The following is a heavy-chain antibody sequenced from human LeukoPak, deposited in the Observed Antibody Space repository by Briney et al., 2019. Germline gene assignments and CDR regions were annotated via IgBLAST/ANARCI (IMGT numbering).Heavy chain of an antibody. V-gene: IGHV4-59*06. Sequence: SETLSLTCTVSGGSISSYYWSWIRQPAGKGLEWIGYIYYSGSTYYNPSLKSRVTISVDTSKNQFSLKLSSVTAADTAVYYCARVRAGEYFDLWGRGTLVTVSS. J-gene: IGHJ2*01. CDR1: GGSISSYY. CDR2: IYYSGST. D-gene: IGHD7-27*01. CDR3: ARVRAGEYFDL.